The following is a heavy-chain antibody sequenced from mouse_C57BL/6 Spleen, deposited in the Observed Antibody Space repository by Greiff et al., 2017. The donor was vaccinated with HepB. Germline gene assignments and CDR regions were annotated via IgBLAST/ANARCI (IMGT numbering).Heavy chain of an antibody. CDR1: GYTFTSYW. V-gene: IGHV1-50*01. Sequence: QVQLQQPGAELVKPGASVKLSCKASGYTFTSYWMQWVKQRPGQGLEWIGEIDPSDSYTNYNQKFKGKATLTVDTSSSTAYMQLSSLTSEDSAVYYCASRATTFAYWGHGTLVTVSA. CDR2: IDPSDSYT. J-gene: IGHJ3*01. D-gene: IGHD3-1*01. CDR3: ASRATTFAY.